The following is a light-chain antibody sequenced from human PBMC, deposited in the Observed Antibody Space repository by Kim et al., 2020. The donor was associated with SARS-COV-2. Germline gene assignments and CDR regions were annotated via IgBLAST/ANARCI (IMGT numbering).Light chain of an antibody. Sequence: SPGEGATLSCRASQTIRNNYLAWYQQKPGQAPRPLIYLASTRATVIPARCSGSGSGTEFTLSISSLQSEDSAIYYCQQHSDWPLTFGGGTKVDIK. CDR2: LAS. CDR3: QQHSDWPLT. J-gene: IGKJ4*01. CDR1: QTIRNN. V-gene: IGKV3-15*01.